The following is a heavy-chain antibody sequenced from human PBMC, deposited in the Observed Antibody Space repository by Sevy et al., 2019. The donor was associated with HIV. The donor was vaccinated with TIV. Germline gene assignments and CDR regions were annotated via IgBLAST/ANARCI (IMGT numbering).Heavy chain of an antibody. J-gene: IGHJ3*01. CDR2: IVPSFDLS. CDR1: GVTFSGYA. V-gene: IGHV1-69*13. CDR3: ARPQRPSGYSSSGDAFDV. Sequence: ASVKVSCKASGVTFSGYAINWVRQTPGQGLEWMGWIVPSFDLSKYAQKFQGRVTFTADESTDTADMKLSSLRSDDTAVYYCARPQRPSGYSSSGDAFDVWGQGTMVTVSS. D-gene: IGHD6-13*01.